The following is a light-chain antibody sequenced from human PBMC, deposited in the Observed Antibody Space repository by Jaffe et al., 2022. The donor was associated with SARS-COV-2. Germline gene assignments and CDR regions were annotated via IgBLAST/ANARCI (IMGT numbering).Light chain of an antibody. CDR1: SSNIEYNT. Sequence: QSVLTQPPSASGTPGQRVTISCSGSSSNIEYNTVNWYQQLPETAPKVLIYNNNRRPSGVPDRFSGSKSGTSASLAISGLQSEDEAYYYCATWDDSLNGWVFGGGTQLTVL. J-gene: IGLJ3*02. CDR2: NNN. CDR3: ATWDDSLNGWV. V-gene: IGLV1-44*01.